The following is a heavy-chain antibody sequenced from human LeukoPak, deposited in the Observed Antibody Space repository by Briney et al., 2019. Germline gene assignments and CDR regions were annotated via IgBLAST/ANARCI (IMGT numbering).Heavy chain of an antibody. CDR1: GFTFDDYA. Sequence: GGALRLSCAASGFTFDDYALHWVGQDPGRGREGGSGISWNSGCIGYADSVKRRFTISRDNAKNPQYLQMNSLRAEDTALYYCAKDVIVGATRYYYGMDVWGQGTTVTVSS. D-gene: IGHD1-26*01. CDR2: ISWNSGCI. V-gene: IGHV3-9*01. J-gene: IGHJ6*02. CDR3: AKDVIVGATRYYYGMDV.